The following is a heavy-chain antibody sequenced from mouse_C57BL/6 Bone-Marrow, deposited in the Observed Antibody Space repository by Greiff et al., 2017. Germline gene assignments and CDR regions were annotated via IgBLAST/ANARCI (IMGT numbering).Heavy chain of an antibody. CDR1: GYTFTSYW. J-gene: IGHJ2*01. Sequence: QVQLKQPGAELVKPGASVKLSCKASGYTFTSYWMHWVKQRPGQGLEWIGMIHPNSGSTKYNEKFKGKATLTVDKSSSTAYMQLSSLTSEDSAFYYCASRYYYSSYFDYWGQGTTRTVSS. CDR2: IHPNSGST. V-gene: IGHV1-64*01. CDR3: ASRYYYSSYFDY. D-gene: IGHD2-5*01.